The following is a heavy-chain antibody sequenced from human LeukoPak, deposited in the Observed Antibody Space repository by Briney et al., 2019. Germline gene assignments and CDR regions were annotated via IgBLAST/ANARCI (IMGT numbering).Heavy chain of an antibody. CDR3: ARDDSGSYYYYYYMDV. J-gene: IGHJ6*03. CDR1: GFTFSSYA. D-gene: IGHD1-26*01. CDR2: ISYDGSNK. Sequence: GRSLRLSCAASGFTFSSYAMHWVRQAPGKGLEWVAVISYDGSNKYYADSVKGRFTISRDNSKNTLYLQMNSLRAEDTAVYYCARDDSGSYYYYYYMDVWGKGTTVTVSS. V-gene: IGHV3-30-3*01.